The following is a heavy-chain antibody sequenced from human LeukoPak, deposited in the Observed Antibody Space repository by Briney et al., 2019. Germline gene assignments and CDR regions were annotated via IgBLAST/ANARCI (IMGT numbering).Heavy chain of an antibody. Sequence: GGSLRLSCTASGFTFSSYAMHWVRQAPGKGLEWVAVISYDGSNKYYADSVKGRFTISRDNSKNTLYLQMNSLRAEDTAVYYCARDVGIAVDGYFDYWGQGTLVTVSS. CDR1: GFTFSSYA. J-gene: IGHJ4*02. V-gene: IGHV3-30-3*01. CDR2: ISYDGSNK. D-gene: IGHD6-19*01. CDR3: ARDVGIAVDGYFDY.